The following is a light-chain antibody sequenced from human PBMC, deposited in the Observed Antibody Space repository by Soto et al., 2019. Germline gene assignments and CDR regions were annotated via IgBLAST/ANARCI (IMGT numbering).Light chain of an antibody. Sequence: EIVMTQSPDTLSVSPGERASLSCRASQSVMTKLAWYQKEPGQSPRLLISSASIRATGIPARFSGSGSGTEFSLTISSLQPEDFAIYYCQQYSDWPPWTFGQVTKVDIK. CDR2: SAS. J-gene: IGKJ1*01. CDR3: QQYSDWPPWT. CDR1: QSVMTK. V-gene: IGKV3-15*01.